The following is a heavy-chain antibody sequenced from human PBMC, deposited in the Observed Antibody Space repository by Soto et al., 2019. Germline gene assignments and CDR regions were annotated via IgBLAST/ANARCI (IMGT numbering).Heavy chain of an antibody. CDR1: GGSISSYY. J-gene: IGHJ4*02. CDR2: IYYSGST. D-gene: IGHD6-6*01. V-gene: IGHV4-59*01. Sequence: SETLSLTCTVSGGSISSYYWSWIRQPPGKGLEWIGYIYYSGSTNYNPSLKSRVTISVDTSKNQFSLKLSSVTAADTAVYYCARSHVHPAYSSSYYFDYWGQGTLVTVSS. CDR3: ARSHVHPAYSSSYYFDY.